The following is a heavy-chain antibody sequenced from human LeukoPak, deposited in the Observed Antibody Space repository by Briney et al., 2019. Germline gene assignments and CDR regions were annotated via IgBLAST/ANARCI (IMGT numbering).Heavy chain of an antibody. CDR1: GYTFTDYY. CDR2: VDPEDGET. CDR3: ATDTIRPIAVAGTGD. D-gene: IGHD6-19*01. J-gene: IGHJ4*02. Sequence: ASVKVSCKVSGYTFTDYYMHWVQQAPGKGLEWMGLVDPEDGETIYAEKFQGRVTITADTSIDTAYMELSSLRSEDTAVYYCATDTIRPIAVAGTGDWGQGTLVTVSS. V-gene: IGHV1-69-2*01.